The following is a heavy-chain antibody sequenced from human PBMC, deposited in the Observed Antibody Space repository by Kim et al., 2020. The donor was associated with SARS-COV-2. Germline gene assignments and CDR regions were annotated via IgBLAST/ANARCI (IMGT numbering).Heavy chain of an antibody. CDR2: IDISSTYI. Sequence: GGSLRLSCAASGFTFSTYSMNWVRQAPGKGLEWVSAIDISSTYIYYADPVKGRFTISRDNAKNSLYLQMNSMRAEDTAVYYCARVVLGDYYGMDVWGQGTTVTVSS. CDR1: GFTFSTYS. J-gene: IGHJ6*02. D-gene: IGHD4-17*01. V-gene: IGHV3-21*01. CDR3: ARVVLGDYYGMDV.